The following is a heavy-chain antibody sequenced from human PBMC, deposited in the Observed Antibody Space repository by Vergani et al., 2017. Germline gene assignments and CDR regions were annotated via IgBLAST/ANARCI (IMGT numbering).Heavy chain of an antibody. CDR2: ISNDGGNK. V-gene: IGHV3-30*03. D-gene: IGHD3-22*01. Sequence: QVQLVESGGNVVQSGTSLRLSCAASGFSFGSYGMHWVRQSPGKGLEWVAVISNDGGNKYYADSVKGRFTIYKDNTVDMLSLQMNSLRAEDTAVYYCARDYHYYDSSGYYWGYFDYWGQGTLVTVSS. CDR1: GFSFGSYG. CDR3: ARDYHYYDSSGYYWGYFDY. J-gene: IGHJ4*02.